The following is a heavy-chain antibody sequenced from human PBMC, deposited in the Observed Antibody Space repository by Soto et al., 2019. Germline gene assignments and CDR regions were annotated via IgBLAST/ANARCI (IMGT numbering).Heavy chain of an antibody. D-gene: IGHD3-3*01. V-gene: IGHV1-46*01. CDR2: INPSGGST. Sequence: GXSVKVSYKASGYTFTSYYMHLVRHSPGQGLEWMGIINPSGGSTSYAQKFQGRVTMTRDTSTSTVYMELSSLRSEDTAVYYCARDLSGRNDAFDIWGQGTMVTVSS. J-gene: IGHJ3*02. CDR1: GYTFTSYY. CDR3: ARDLSGRNDAFDI.